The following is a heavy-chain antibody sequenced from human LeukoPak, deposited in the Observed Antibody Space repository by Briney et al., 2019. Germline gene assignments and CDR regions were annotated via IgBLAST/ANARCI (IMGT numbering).Heavy chain of an antibody. CDR1: GLTFGNYW. J-gene: IGHJ4*02. CDR2: IKQDGSEK. Sequence: GGSLRLSLAAPGLTFGNYWLTWFRRPPGQGLEWVANIKQDGSEKHYVDSVKGRFTISRDNAKNSLYLQMNSLRAEDTAVYYCARDRQIAYWGQGTLVTVSS. V-gene: IGHV3-7*01. CDR3: ARDRQIAY.